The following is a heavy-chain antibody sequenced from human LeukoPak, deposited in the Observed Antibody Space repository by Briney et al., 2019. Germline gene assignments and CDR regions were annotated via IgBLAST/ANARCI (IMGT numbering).Heavy chain of an antibody. V-gene: IGHV4-4*09. CDR1: GDSSSSYY. CDR3: SREYSSGWYSSFDY. D-gene: IGHD6-19*01. CDR2: IHTSGST. Sequence: SETLSLTCTVSGDSSSSYYWSWIRQPPGKGLEWIGYIHTSGSTNYNPSLKSRVTISLATSKSQFSLRLTSVTAADTAVYYCSREYSSGWYSSFDYWGQGTLVSVSS. J-gene: IGHJ4*02.